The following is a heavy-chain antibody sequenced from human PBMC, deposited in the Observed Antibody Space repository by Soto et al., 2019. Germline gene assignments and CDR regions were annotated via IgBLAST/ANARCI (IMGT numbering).Heavy chain of an antibody. D-gene: IGHD1-26*01. CDR2: ISGSGDNT. CDR1: GFTFDDYA. Sequence: PGGSLRLSCAASGFTFDDYAMHWVRQAPGKGLEWVSGISGSGDNTYYADSVKGRFTISRDTSKNTLYLQMNSLRAEDTAVYYCAKDAYSGSYYFDYWGQRTLVTVSS. J-gene: IGHJ4*02. V-gene: IGHV3-23*01. CDR3: AKDAYSGSYYFDY.